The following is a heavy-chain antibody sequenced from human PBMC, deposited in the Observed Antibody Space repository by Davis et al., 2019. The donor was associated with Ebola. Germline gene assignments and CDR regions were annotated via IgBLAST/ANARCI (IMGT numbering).Heavy chain of an antibody. V-gene: IGHV4-30-2*01. D-gene: IGHD4-17*01. J-gene: IGHJ4*02. Sequence: MPSETLSLTCAVSGGSISSGGYSWSWIRQPPGKGLEWIGYIYHSGSTYYNPSLKSRVTISVDRSKNQFSLKLSSVTAADAAVYYCARGDYAGSSFDYWGQGTLVTVSS. CDR1: GGSISSGGYS. CDR3: ARGDYAGSSFDY. CDR2: IYHSGST.